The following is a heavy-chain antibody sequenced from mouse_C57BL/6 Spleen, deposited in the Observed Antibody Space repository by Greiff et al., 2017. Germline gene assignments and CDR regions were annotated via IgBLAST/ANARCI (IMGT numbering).Heavy chain of an antibody. J-gene: IGHJ4*01. V-gene: IGHV1-52*01. CDR2: IDPSDSET. Sequence: QVQLQQPGAELVRPGSSVKLSCKASGYTFTSYWMHWVKQRPIQGLEWIGNIDPSDSETHYNQKFKDKATLTVDKSSSTAYMQLSSLTSEDSAVYYCARGSIHYYGSSYVYAMDYWGQGTSVTVSS. D-gene: IGHD1-1*01. CDR3: ARGSIHYYGSSYVYAMDY. CDR1: GYTFTSYW.